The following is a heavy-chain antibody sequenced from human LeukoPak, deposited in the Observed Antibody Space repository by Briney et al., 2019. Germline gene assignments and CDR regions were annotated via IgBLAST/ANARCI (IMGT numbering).Heavy chain of an antibody. J-gene: IGHJ2*01. V-gene: IGHV4-4*07. CDR2: MFVSGST. CDR3: ARDRSMDGSQYRWYFDL. CDR1: GASVNSYY. Sequence: PSETLSLTCTVSGASVNSYYWSWIRQPAGKGLEWIGRMFVSGSTNYNPSLKSRVTMSVDTSKNQFSLTLSSVTAADTAVYYCARDRSMDGSQYRWYFDLWGRGTLVTVSS. D-gene: IGHD1-26*01.